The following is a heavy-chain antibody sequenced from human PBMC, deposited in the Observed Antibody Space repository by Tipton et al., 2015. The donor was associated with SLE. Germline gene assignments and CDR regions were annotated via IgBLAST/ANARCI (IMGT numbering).Heavy chain of an antibody. Sequence: TLSLTCAVYGGSFSDNYWSWIRQPPGQGLEWIGEISHSGSTNYNPSLKSRITISVDTSKNQFSLKLSSVTAADTAVYYCAREDGHARPLNWFDPWGQGALVIVSS. CDR1: GGSFSDNY. CDR3: AREDGHARPLNWFDP. CDR2: ISHSGST. V-gene: IGHV4-34*01. D-gene: IGHD6-6*01. J-gene: IGHJ5*02.